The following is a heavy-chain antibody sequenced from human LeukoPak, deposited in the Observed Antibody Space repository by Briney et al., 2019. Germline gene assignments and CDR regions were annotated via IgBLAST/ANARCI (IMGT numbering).Heavy chain of an antibody. CDR3: ARSTTGSLDY. D-gene: IGHD4-17*01. V-gene: IGHV3-72*01. J-gene: IGHJ4*02. CDR2: SRNKANSYTT. CDR1: GFTFSDHY. Sequence: PGGSLRLSCVASGFTFSDHYIDWVRQAPAKGLEWVGRSRNKANSYTTEYAASVKGRFTISRDDSKHSLYLQMKSLQTEDTAVYYCARSTTGSLDYWGQGTLVTVSS.